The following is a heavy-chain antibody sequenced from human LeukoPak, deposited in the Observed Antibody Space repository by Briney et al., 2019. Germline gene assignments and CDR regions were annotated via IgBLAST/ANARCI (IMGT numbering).Heavy chain of an antibody. D-gene: IGHD3-22*01. V-gene: IGHV3-21*01. J-gene: IGHJ4*02. CDR2: ISSSSSYI. CDR3: ARDQPDYYDSSGYYLD. Sequence: GGSLRLSCAASGFTFSSYCMNWVRQAPGKGLEWVSFISSSSSYIYYADSVKGRFTISRDNAKNSLYLQMNSLRAEDTAVYYCARDQPDYYDSSGYYLDWGQGTLVTVSS. CDR1: GFTFSSYC.